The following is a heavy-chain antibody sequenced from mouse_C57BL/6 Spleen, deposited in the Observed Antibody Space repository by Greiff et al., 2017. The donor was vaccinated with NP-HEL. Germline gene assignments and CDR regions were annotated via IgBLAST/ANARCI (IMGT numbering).Heavy chain of an antibody. V-gene: IGHV1-59*01. CDR1: GYTFTSYW. Sequence: QVQLQQPGAELVRPGTSVKLSCKASGYTFTSYWMHWVKQRPGQGLEWIGVIDPSDSYTNYNQKFKGKATLTVDTSSSTAYMQLSSLTSEDSAVYYCANYDYGGAMDYWGQGTSVTVSS. J-gene: IGHJ4*01. CDR3: ANYDYGGAMDY. D-gene: IGHD2-4*01. CDR2: IDPSDSYT.